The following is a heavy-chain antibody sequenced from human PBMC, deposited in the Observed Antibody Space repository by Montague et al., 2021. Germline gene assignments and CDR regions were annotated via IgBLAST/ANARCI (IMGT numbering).Heavy chain of an antibody. CDR2: SYYRPKRKN. CDR1: GDSDCIVKLR. CDR3: ARIPVGSKYYFDF. V-gene: IGHV6-1*01. D-gene: IGHD2-2*01. Sequence: CAISGDSDCIVKLRRRSDRQTSELRSLRQVGSYYRPKRKNDYAESVKSRITIDPDTSKHQFSLHLNSVTPEDTAVYYCARIPVGSKYYFDFWGQGTLVTGSS. J-gene: IGHJ4*02.